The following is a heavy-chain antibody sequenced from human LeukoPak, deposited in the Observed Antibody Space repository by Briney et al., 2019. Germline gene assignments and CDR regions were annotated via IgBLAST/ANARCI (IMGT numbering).Heavy chain of an antibody. D-gene: IGHD5-18*01. V-gene: IGHV3-7*01. CDR2: IKEDGSDK. CDR3: ARDAGYGYDRFDY. CDR1: GFIFSSYW. J-gene: IGHJ4*02. Sequence: GGSLRLSCAASGFIFSSYWMAWVRQAPGKGLEWVANIKEDGSDKNYVESLKGRFTISRDDAKNSLYLQMGSLRAEDTAVYYCARDAGYGYDRFDYWGQGTQVTVSS.